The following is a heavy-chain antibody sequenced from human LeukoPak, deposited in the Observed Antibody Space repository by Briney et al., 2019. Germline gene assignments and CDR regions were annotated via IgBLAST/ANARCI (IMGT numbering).Heavy chain of an antibody. J-gene: IGHJ4*02. V-gene: IGHV3-23*01. CDR3: AKAEGYDILTGLDY. D-gene: IGHD3-9*01. CDR2: IGASGGSP. Sequence: GGSLRLSCAPSGFTFSSYAMSWVRQAPGKGLEWVSGIGASGGSPYYADSVKGRFTISRDNSKNTLYLQMNSLRTQDTAVYYCAKAEGYDILTGLDYWGQGTLVTVSS. CDR1: GFTFSSYA.